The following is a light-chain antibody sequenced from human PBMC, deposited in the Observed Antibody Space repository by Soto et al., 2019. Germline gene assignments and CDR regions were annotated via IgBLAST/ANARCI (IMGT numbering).Light chain of an antibody. CDR1: QGISNS. V-gene: IGKV1-27*01. CDR3: QKYDSAPET. CDR2: GAT. J-gene: IGKJ3*01. Sequence: IRMTQSPSSFSASTGDRVTITCRASQGISNSLAWYQQKPGEVPKRLIFGATALQSGVPSRFSGSGSGTEFTLTISSLQPEDVATYYCQKYDSAPETFGPGTKVEIK.